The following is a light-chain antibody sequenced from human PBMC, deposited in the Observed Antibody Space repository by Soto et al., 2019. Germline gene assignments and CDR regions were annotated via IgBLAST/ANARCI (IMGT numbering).Light chain of an antibody. CDR1: SSNIGAGYG. J-gene: IGLJ1*01. CDR2: GNS. CDR3: QSYDSSLSGYG. Sequence: QSVLTQPPSVSGAPGQRVTISCTGSSSNIGAGYGVHWYQQLPGTAPKLLIYGNSNRPSGVPDRFSGSKSGTSASLAITGLQAEDEAYYYCQSYDSSLSGYGFGTGTQLTVL. V-gene: IGLV1-40*01.